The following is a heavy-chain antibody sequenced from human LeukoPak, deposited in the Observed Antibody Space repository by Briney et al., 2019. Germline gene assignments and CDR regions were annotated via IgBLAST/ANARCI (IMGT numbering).Heavy chain of an antibody. J-gene: IGHJ4*02. CDR3: ARLSQTPDYYSSGGYYYLGY. CDR1: RYTFSSYD. CDR2: MNPNTGRT. Sequence: ASLKVSCKASRYTFSSYDINWVREAAGQELEWMGWMNPNTGRTGFAQKFQGRLTMTRDTSISTAYMDLSSLRSEDTAVYYCARLSQTPDYYSSGGYYYLGYWGQGTPVTVSS. V-gene: IGHV1-8*01. D-gene: IGHD3-22*01.